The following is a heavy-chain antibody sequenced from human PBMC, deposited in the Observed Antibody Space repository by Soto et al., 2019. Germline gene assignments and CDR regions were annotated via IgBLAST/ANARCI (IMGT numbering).Heavy chain of an antibody. Sequence: NPSETLSLTCTVSGGSVSSGSYYWSWIRQPPGKGLEWIGYIYYSGSTNYNPSLKSRVTISVDTSKNQFSLKLSSVTAADTAVYYCASYNWNYWFDPWGQGTLVTVSS. J-gene: IGHJ5*02. CDR3: ASYNWNYWFDP. D-gene: IGHD1-7*01. CDR2: IYYSGST. CDR1: GGSVSSGSYY. V-gene: IGHV4-61*01.